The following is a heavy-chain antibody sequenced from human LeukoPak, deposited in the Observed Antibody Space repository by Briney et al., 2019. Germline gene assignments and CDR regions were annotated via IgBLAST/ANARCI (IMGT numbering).Heavy chain of an antibody. Sequence: GVLRLSCAASGFTFSSYAMSWVRQAPGKGLEWVSAISGSGGSTYYADSVKGRFTISRDNSKNTMFLQMNNLRAEDTAVYYCAKEIDGFDVWGQGTLVTVSS. CDR3: AKEIDGFDV. CDR1: GFTFSSYA. CDR2: ISGSGGST. V-gene: IGHV3-23*01. J-gene: IGHJ3*01.